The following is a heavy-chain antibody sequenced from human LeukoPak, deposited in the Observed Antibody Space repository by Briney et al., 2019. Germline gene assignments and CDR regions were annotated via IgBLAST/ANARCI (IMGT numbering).Heavy chain of an antibody. J-gene: IGHJ5*02. CDR2: IYTSGST. Sequence: SETLSLTCTVSGGSISSYYWSWIRQPPGKGLEWIGRIYTSGSTNYNPSLNSRVTISVDTSKNQFSLKLTSVTAADTAVYYCARDGGSYSLSWFDPWGQGTLVTVS. CDR1: GGSISSYY. V-gene: IGHV4-4*08. D-gene: IGHD1-26*01. CDR3: ARDGGSYSLSWFDP.